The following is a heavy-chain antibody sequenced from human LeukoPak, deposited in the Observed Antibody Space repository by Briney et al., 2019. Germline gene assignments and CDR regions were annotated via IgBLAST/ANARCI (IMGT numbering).Heavy chain of an antibody. J-gene: IGHJ4*02. D-gene: IGHD3-22*01. V-gene: IGHV3-23*01. Sequence: GGSLRLSCAASGFTFSSYAMSWVRHAPGKGLEWVSAISGSGGNTYYAHSVKGRFTISRDNSKNTLYLQMNSLRAEDTAVYYCAKDQAEYYYDSSGYWLYWGQGTLVTVSS. CDR3: AKDQAEYYYDSSGYWLY. CDR2: ISGSGGNT. CDR1: GFTFSSYA.